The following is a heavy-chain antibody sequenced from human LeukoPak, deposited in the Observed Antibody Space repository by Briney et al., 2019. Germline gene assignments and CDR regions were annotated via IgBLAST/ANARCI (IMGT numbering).Heavy chain of an antibody. Sequence: GASVKVSCKASGYTFTKYGITWVRQAPGQGLEWMGWISAYNGNTGSAQELQGRVTMTTDTSTSTAYLELRSLRSDDTAVYYCARGGYYYGSSGYDDAFDIWGQGTMVTVSP. CDR2: ISAYNGNT. V-gene: IGHV1-18*01. CDR3: ARGGYYYGSSGYDDAFDI. D-gene: IGHD3-22*01. J-gene: IGHJ3*02. CDR1: GYTFTKYG.